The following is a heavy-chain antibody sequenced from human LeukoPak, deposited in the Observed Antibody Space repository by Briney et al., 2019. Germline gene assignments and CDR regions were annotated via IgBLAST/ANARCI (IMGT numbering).Heavy chain of an antibody. D-gene: IGHD3-16*01. CDR1: GYTFTSYD. CDR2: MNPNSGDT. Sequence: ASVKVSCKASGYTFTSYDINWVRQAAGQGLEWMGWMNPNSGDTGYVEKFQGRDTMTRDTSITTAYMELSSLRSEDTAVYYCTRSGFGGGVHFDYWGQGTPVTVSS. J-gene: IGHJ4*02. V-gene: IGHV1-8*01. CDR3: TRSGFGGGVHFDY.